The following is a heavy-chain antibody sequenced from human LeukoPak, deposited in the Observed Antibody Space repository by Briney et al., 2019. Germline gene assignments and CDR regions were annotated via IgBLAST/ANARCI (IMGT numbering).Heavy chain of an antibody. J-gene: IGHJ5*02. D-gene: IGHD3-10*01. CDR2: IYTSGST. Sequence: GGSLRLTCAASGFSVSSTYMSWVRQAPGKGLEWVSLIYTSGSTFYADSVMGRFTISRDNSKNTLFLQMNSLRAEESAVYYCTRDRAGTQSWVEFDLWGQGTLVTVSS. V-gene: IGHV3-66*03. CDR3: TRDRAGTQSWVEFDL. CDR1: GFSVSSTY.